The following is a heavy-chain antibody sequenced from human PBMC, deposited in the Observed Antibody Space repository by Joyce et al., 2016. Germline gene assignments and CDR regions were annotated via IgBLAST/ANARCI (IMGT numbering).Heavy chain of an antibody. D-gene: IGHD3-10*01. CDR1: GYTFTDYY. Sequence: EVQLVQSGAEVKKPGATVKISCKVSGYTFTDYYMHWVQQAPGKGLEWRGLVDPEDGETLYAEKFQGRVTITAGTSTDTAYMELSSLRSEDTAVYYCATGDYYYGSGTPRDYYYMDVWGKGTTVTVSS. CDR2: VDPEDGET. J-gene: IGHJ6*03. CDR3: ATGDYYYGSGTPRDYYYMDV. V-gene: IGHV1-69-2*01.